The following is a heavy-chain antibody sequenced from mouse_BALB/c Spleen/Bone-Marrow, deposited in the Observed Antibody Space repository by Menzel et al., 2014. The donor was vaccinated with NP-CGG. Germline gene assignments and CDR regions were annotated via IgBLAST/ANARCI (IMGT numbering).Heavy chain of an antibody. J-gene: IGHJ3*01. Sequence: EVKLLESGGGLVQPGGSLKVSCAASGFDFSGYWMSWVRQAPGKGLEWIGEINPESSTINYTPSLKDKFIISRDNAKNTLYLQMSKVRSEDTALYYCARLHYSAFFSYWGHESLVTVSA. D-gene: IGHD1-2*01. CDR3: ARLHYSAFFSY. V-gene: IGHV4-1*02. CDR2: INPESSTI. CDR1: GFDFSGYW.